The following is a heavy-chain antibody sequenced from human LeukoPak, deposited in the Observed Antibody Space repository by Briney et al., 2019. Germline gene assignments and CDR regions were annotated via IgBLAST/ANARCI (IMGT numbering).Heavy chain of an antibody. CDR2: ISGSGGST. V-gene: IGHV3-23*01. J-gene: IGHJ4*02. CDR3: AKDSNVLRFLEWLKYGFDY. D-gene: IGHD3-3*01. CDR1: GFTFSSYA. Sequence: GESLKISCAASGFTFSSYAVSWVRQAPGKGLEWVSAISGSGGSTYYADSVKGRFTISRDNSKNTLYLQMNSLRAEDTAVYYCAKDSNVLRFLEWLKYGFDYWGQGTLVTVSS.